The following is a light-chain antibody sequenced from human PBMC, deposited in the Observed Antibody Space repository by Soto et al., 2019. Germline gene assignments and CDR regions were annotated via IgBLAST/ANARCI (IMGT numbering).Light chain of an antibody. CDR3: QQSYGTPIT. Sequence: DIRMTQSTSSLSASVVGRFTITCRASQSISRYLNWYQQKPGKAPNLLIYVASSLQSEVPSRFSGSGSGTDFTLTITSLQPEDFATYYCQQSYGTPITFGQGTRLEI. CDR2: VAS. V-gene: IGKV1-39*01. CDR1: QSISRY. J-gene: IGKJ5*01.